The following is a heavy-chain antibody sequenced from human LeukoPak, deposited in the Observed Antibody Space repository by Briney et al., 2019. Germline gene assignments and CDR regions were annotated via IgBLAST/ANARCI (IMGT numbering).Heavy chain of an antibody. CDR3: AKVLNYYDSSGYPWYFDY. Sequence: GGSLRLSCAASGFTFSSYAMSWVRQAPGKGLEWVSAISGSGGSTYYADSVKGRFTISGDNSKNTLYLQMNSLRAEDTAVYYCAKVLNYYDSSGYPWYFDYWGQGTLVTVSS. D-gene: IGHD3-22*01. CDR2: ISGSGGST. J-gene: IGHJ4*02. V-gene: IGHV3-23*01. CDR1: GFTFSSYA.